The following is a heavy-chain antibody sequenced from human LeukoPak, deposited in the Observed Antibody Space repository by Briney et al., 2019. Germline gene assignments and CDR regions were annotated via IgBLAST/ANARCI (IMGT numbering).Heavy chain of an antibody. CDR2: IIPIFGTA. CDR1: GGTFSSYA. CDR3: ASGGAQGYYYYYYMDV. D-gene: IGHD3-10*01. J-gene: IGHJ6*03. Sequence: ASVRVSCKASGGTFSSYAISWVRLAPGQGLEWMGGIIPIFGTANYAQKFQGRVTITADESTSTAYMELSSLRSEDTAVYYCASGGAQGYYYYYYMDVWGKGTTVTISS. V-gene: IGHV1-69*01.